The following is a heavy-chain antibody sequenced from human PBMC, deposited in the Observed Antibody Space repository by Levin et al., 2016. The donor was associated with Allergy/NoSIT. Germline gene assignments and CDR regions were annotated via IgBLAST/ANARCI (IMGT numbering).Heavy chain of an antibody. Sequence: GGSLRLSCAASGFTFISYAMHWVRQAPGKGLEWVTIISYDGSNKYYADSVKGRFTISRDNSKNTLYLQMNSLRAEDTAVYYCARELRFLREQWLGPIDYWGQGTLVTVSS. CDR2: ISYDGSNK. CDR3: ARELRFLREQWLGPIDY. J-gene: IGHJ4*02. D-gene: IGHD6-19*01. V-gene: IGHV3-30*04. CDR1: GFTFISYA.